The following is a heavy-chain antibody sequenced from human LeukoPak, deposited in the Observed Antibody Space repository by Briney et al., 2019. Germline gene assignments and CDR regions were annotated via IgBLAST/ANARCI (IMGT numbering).Heavy chain of an antibody. V-gene: IGHV1-69*05. CDR2: IIPIFGTA. D-gene: IGHD6-19*01. CDR1: GGTFSSYA. Sequence: SVKVSCKASGGTFSSYAISWVRQAPGQGLEWMGGIIPIFGTANYAQKFQGRVTITTDESTSTAYTELSSLRPEDTAVYYCARDLAVAGTGDAFDIWGQGTMVTVSS. J-gene: IGHJ3*02. CDR3: ARDLAVAGTGDAFDI.